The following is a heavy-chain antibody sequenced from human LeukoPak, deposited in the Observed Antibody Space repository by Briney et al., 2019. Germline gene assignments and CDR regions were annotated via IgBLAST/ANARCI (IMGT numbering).Heavy chain of an antibody. CDR2: IYPGDSGP. CDR1: GYRFTSYC. D-gene: IGHD1-26*01. Sequence: GESLQISCKVSGYRFTSYCIGWGRRMPGKGRGWMGIIYPGDSGPTYSPSFQGQVTISVDKSINTAYLQWSSLQASDTAMYYCGMSGDRVPLQDDVFDVWGQGTMVTVST. J-gene: IGHJ3*01. V-gene: IGHV5-51*01. CDR3: GMSGDRVPLQDDVFDV.